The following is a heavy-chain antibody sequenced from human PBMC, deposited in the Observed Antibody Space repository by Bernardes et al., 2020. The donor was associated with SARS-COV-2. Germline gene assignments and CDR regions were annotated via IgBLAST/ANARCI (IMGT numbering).Heavy chain of an antibody. J-gene: IGHJ4*02. CDR2: IAVGSGNT. D-gene: IGHD3-22*01. CDR3: AADIGAYSSGYYLGDY. V-gene: IGHV1-58*02. CDR1: GYTFTGYY. Sequence: SVKVSCKASGYTFTGYYMHWVRQARGQRLEWIGWIAVGSGNTNYAQKFQERVTITRDMSTSTAYMELSSLRSEDTAVYYCAADIGAYSSGYYLGDYWGQGTLVTVSS.